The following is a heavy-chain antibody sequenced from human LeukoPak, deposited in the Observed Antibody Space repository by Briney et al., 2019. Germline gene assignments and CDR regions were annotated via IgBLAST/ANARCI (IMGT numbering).Heavy chain of an antibody. CDR3: ARGSSYSSGWYAFDI. CDR2: MNPNSGNT. CDR1: GYTFTSYD. J-gene: IGHJ3*02. Sequence: ASVKVSCKVSGYTFTSYDINWVRQATGQGLEWMGWMNPNSGNTGYAQKFQGRVTMTRNTSISTAYMELSSLRSEDTAVYYCARGSSYSSGWYAFDIWGQGTMVTVSS. V-gene: IGHV1-8*01. D-gene: IGHD6-19*01.